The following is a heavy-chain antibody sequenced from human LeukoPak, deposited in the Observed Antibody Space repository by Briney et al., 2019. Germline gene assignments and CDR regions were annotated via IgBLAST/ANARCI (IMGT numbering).Heavy chain of an antibody. D-gene: IGHD2-15*01. CDR3: ARRVVVAALGY. CDR2: INHSGST. Sequence: SETLSLTCAVYGGSLGGYYWSWIRQPPGKGLEWIGEINHSGSTNYNPSLKSRVTISVDASKKQFSLTLSSVTAADTAVYYRARRVVVAALGYWGQGALVTVSS. V-gene: IGHV4-34*01. J-gene: IGHJ4*02. CDR1: GGSLGGYY.